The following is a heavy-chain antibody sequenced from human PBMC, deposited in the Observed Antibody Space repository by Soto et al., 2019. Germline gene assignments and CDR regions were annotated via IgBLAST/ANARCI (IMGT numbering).Heavy chain of an antibody. Sequence: ASETLSLTCAVYGGSFSGYYRSWIRQPPGKGLEWIGEINHSGSTNYNPSLKSRVTISVDTSKNQFSLKLSSVTAADTAVYYCARGRQLAGGWFDPWGQGTLVTVSS. CDR1: GGSFSGYY. J-gene: IGHJ5*02. V-gene: IGHV4-34*01. CDR2: INHSGST. D-gene: IGHD6-6*01. CDR3: ARGRQLAGGWFDP.